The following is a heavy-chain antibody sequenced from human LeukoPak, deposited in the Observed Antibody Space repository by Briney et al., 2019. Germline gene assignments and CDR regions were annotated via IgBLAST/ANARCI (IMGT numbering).Heavy chain of an antibody. CDR1: GGSISSYY. Sequence: SETLSLTCTVSGGSISSYYWSWIRQPAGKGLEWIGRIYTSGSTNYNPSLKSRVTMSVDTSKNQFSLKLSSVTAADTAVYYCARDLAFTRNYYHYMDVWGKGTTVTVSS. J-gene: IGHJ6*03. V-gene: IGHV4-4*07. CDR3: ARDLAFTRNYYHYMDV. CDR2: IYTSGST. D-gene: IGHD3-3*01.